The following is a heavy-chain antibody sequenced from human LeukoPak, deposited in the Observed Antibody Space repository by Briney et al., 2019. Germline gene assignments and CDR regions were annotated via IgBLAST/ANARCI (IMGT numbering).Heavy chain of an antibody. CDR3: ARSNYCSSTSCYSNWFDP. Sequence: SVKVSFKASGGTFSSYAISWVRQAPGQGLEWMGRIIPIFGIANYAQKFQGRVTITADKSTSTAYMELSSLRSEDTAVYYCARSNYCSSTSCYSNWFDPWGQGTLVTVSS. D-gene: IGHD2-2*01. V-gene: IGHV1-69*04. CDR2: IIPIFGIA. CDR1: GGTFSSYA. J-gene: IGHJ5*02.